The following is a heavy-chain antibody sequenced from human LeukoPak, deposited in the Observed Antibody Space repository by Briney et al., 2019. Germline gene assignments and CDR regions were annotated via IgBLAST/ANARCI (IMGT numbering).Heavy chain of an antibody. J-gene: IGHJ5*02. D-gene: IGHD2-15*01. CDR3: ARESGYCSGGSCYSSWFDP. CDR1: GFTFSSYA. V-gene: IGHV3-30*04. CDR2: ISYDGSNK. Sequence: AGRSLRLSCAASGFTFSSYAMHWVRQAPGKGLEWVAVISYDGSNKYYADSVKGRFTISRDNSKNTLYLQMNSLRAEDTAVYYCARESGYCSGGSCYSSWFDPWGQGTLVTVSS.